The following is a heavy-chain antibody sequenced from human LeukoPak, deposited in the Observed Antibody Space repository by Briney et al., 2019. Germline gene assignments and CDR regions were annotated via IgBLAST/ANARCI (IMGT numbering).Heavy chain of an antibody. D-gene: IGHD5-18*01. Sequence: GGSLRLSCAASGFTFSSYEMNWVRQAPGKGLEWVSYISSSGSTIYYADSVKGRFTISRDNAKNSLHLQMNSLRAEDTAVYYCAREDTAMVNYYYYGMDVWGQGTTVTVSS. CDR3: AREDTAMVNYYYYGMDV. CDR2: ISSSGSTI. V-gene: IGHV3-48*03. J-gene: IGHJ6*02. CDR1: GFTFSSYE.